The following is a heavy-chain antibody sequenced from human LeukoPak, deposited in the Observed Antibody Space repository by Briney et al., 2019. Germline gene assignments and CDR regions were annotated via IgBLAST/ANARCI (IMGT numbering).Heavy chain of an antibody. D-gene: IGHD5-24*01. Sequence: GASVKVSCKVSGYTLTELSMHWVRQAPGKGLEWMGGFDPEDGETIYAQKFQGRVTMTEDTSTDTAYMELSSLRSEDTAVYYCATAPPRDGYNYFDYWGQGTLVTVSS. CDR2: FDPEDGET. V-gene: IGHV1-24*01. J-gene: IGHJ4*02. CDR1: GYTLTELS. CDR3: ATAPPRDGYNYFDY.